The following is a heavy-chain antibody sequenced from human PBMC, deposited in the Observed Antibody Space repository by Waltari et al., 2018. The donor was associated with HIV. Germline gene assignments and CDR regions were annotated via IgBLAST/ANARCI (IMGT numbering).Heavy chain of an antibody. J-gene: IGHJ6*02. V-gene: IGHV3-7*01. CDR3: ARWATPPIHQYYGMDV. D-gene: IGHD3-16*01. Sequence: PGKGLEWVANIKQGTGEKYYVDSVKGRFTISGDNAKNSIYLEMNSLRGDDTAVYYCARWATPPIHQYYGMDVWGQGTTVTVSS. CDR2: IKQGTGEK.